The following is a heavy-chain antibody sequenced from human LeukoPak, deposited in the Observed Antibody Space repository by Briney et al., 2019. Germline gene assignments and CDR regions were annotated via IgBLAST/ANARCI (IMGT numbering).Heavy chain of an antibody. J-gene: IGHJ4*02. V-gene: IGHV4-39*07. CDR3: ARKIAATWYFDY. CDR2: IYYSGST. D-gene: IGHD2-21*01. Sequence: PSETLSLTCTVSGGSISSSSYYWGWIRQPPGKGLEWIGSIYYSGSTYYNPSLKSRVTISVDTSKNQFSLKLNSVTAADTAVYYCARKIAATWYFDYWGQGTLVTVSS. CDR1: GGSISSSSYY.